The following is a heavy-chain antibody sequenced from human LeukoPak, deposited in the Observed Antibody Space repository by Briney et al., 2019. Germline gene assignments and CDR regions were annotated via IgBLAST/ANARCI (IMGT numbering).Heavy chain of an antibody. J-gene: IGHJ4*02. CDR3: AKEFGRYDYVWGSYRPVDY. D-gene: IGHD3-16*02. CDR1: GFTFSSYG. V-gene: IGHV3-30*18. CDR2: ISYDGSNK. Sequence: PGGSLRLSCAASGFTFSSYGMHWVRQAPGKGLEWVAVISYDGSNKYYADSVKGRFTISRDNSKNTLYLQMNSLRAEDTAVYYCAKEFGRYDYVWGSYRPVDYWGQGTLVTVSS.